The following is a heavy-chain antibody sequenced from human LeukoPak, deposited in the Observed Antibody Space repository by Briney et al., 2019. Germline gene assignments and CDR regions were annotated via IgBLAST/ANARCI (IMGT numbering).Heavy chain of an antibody. CDR1: GFTFSNYA. CDR2: ISGSDGST. J-gene: IGHJ6*03. Sequence: GGSLRLSCAASGFTFSNYAMSWVRQAPGKGLEWVSAISGSDGSTNYADSVKGRFTISRDNSKNTLYLQMNSLRAEDTAVYYCARVLRYCSGGNCYSGGLGYMDVWGKGTTVTISS. V-gene: IGHV3-23*01. CDR3: ARVLRYCSGGNCYSGGLGYMDV. D-gene: IGHD2-15*01.